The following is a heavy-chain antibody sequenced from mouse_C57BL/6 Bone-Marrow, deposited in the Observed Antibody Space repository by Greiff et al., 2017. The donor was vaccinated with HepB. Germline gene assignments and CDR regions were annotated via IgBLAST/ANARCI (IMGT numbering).Heavy chain of an antibody. Sequence: EVQLQESGPGLVKPSQSLSLTCSVTGYSITSGYYWNWIRQFPGNKLEWMGYISYDGSNNYNPSLKNRISITRDTSKNQFFLKLNSVTTEDTATYYCARSGTTVVGRYYWGQGTTLTVSS. CDR2: ISYDGSN. D-gene: IGHD1-1*01. CDR3: ARSGTTVVGRYY. V-gene: IGHV3-6*01. CDR1: GYSITSGYY. J-gene: IGHJ2*01.